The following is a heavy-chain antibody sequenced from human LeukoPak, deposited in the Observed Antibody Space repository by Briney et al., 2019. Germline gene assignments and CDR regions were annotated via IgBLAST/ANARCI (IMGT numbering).Heavy chain of an antibody. Sequence: SETLSLTCTVSGGSISSYYWSWIRQPPGKGLEWIGYIYYSGSTNYNPSLKSRVTISVDTSKNQFSLKLSSVTAADTAVYYCARGDVRWSYYYYMDVWGKGTTVTVSS. V-gene: IGHV4-59*01. CDR1: GGSISSYY. CDR2: IYYSGST. J-gene: IGHJ6*03. CDR3: ARGDVRWSYYYYMDV. D-gene: IGHD3-10*01.